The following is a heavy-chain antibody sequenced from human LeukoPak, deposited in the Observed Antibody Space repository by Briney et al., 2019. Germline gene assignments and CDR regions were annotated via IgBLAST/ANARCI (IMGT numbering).Heavy chain of an antibody. V-gene: IGHV1-8*01. CDR2: MNPGSGNT. Sequence: GASVKVSCTASGYTFTSFDINWVRQATGQGPEWMGWMNPGSGNTGYAQRFRGRVTMTRDTSISTAYLELSSLTSEDTAVYYCASHTYYLTSGSFGHWGQGTLVTVSP. CDR3: ASHTYYLTSGSFGH. CDR1: GYTFTSFD. D-gene: IGHD3-10*01. J-gene: IGHJ4*02.